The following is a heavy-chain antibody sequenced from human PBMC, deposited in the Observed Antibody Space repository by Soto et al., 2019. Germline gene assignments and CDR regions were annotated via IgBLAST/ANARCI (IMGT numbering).Heavy chain of an antibody. CDR1: GFTLSSRS. D-gene: IGHD1-1*01. J-gene: IGHJ4*02. CDR3: ARGELDRTIDY. V-gene: IGHV3-48*02. CDR2: ISGSSTTI. Sequence: EVQLVESGGGSVQPGGSLRLSCAASGFTLSSRSMNWVRQAPGKGLEWVAYISGSSTTIYYADSVKGRFTISRDNAKKAVYRQMNSLRDEDTAVYYCARGELDRTIDYWGQGTLVTVSS.